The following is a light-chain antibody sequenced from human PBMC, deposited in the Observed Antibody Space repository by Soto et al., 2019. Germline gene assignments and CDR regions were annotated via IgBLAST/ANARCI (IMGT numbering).Light chain of an antibody. CDR3: HQYYTTPVT. CDR2: WAS. V-gene: IGKV4-1*01. Sequence: DIVMTQSPDSLAVSLGERATINCKSSQTVLHGSNYLAWYQQKPGQPPKLLIYWASTRESGVPDRFSRSGSGRDFTLTISSLQAEDVAVYYGHQYYTTPVTFGQGTKVEIK. CDR1: QTVLHGSNY. J-gene: IGKJ1*01.